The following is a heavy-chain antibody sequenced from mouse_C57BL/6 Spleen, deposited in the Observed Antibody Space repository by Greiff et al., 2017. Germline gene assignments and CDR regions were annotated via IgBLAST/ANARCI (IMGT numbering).Heavy chain of an antibody. CDR2: ISDGGSYT. D-gene: IGHD4-1*01. CDR1: GFTFSSYA. CDR3: ARDRTLTGDFDY. Sequence: EVKLVESGGGLVKPGGSLKLSCAASGFTFSSYAMSWVRQTPEKRLEWVATISDGGSYTYYPDNVKGRFTISRDNAKNNLYLQMSHLKSEDTAMYYCARDRTLTGDFDYWGQGTTLTVSS. J-gene: IGHJ2*01. V-gene: IGHV5-4*01.